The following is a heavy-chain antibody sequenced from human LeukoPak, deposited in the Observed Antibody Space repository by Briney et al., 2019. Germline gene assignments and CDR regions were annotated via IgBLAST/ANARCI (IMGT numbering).Heavy chain of an antibody. V-gene: IGHV1-18*01. CDR3: ARDEDYGIFVNVDY. CDR1: GYTFPVYG. Sequence: ASVKVSCKASGYTFPVYGFSWVRQAPGQGLEWMGWISPYNGTTVFAQRFQGRVTMTTDTSTTTAYLELRSLRSDDTAVYYCARDEDYGIFVNVDYWGQGTLVTVSS. D-gene: IGHD4-17*01. J-gene: IGHJ4*02. CDR2: ISPYNGTT.